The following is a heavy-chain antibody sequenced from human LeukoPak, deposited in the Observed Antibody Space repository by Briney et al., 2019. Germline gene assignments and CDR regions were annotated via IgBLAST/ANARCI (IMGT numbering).Heavy chain of an antibody. CDR2: ISPGGRII. V-gene: IGHV3-21*01. CDR3: ARELDAIQDLDY. J-gene: IGHJ4*02. D-gene: IGHD1-1*01. CDR1: GLALSSHT. Sequence: PGGSLRLSCAASGLALSSHTMNWVRQAPGKGLKWVSLISPGGRIIYYADSVKGRFTISRANARTSLYLQMDSLRVEDTAVYYCARELDAIQDLDYWGQGTLVAVSS.